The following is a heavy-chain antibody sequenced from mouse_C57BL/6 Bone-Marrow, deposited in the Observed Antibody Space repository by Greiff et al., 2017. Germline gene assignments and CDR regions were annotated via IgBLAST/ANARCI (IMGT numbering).Heavy chain of an antibody. CDR2: IRSKSNNYAT. CDR1: GFSFNTYA. V-gene: IGHV10-1*01. J-gene: IGHJ2*01. CDR3: VGGYFDY. Sequence: EVKVVKSGGGLVQPKGSLKLSCAASGFSFNTYAMNWVRQAPGKGLEWVARIRSKSNNYATYYADSVKDRFTISRDDSESMLYLQMNNLKTEDTAMYYCVGGYFDYWGQGTTLTVSS. D-gene: IGHD1-1*02.